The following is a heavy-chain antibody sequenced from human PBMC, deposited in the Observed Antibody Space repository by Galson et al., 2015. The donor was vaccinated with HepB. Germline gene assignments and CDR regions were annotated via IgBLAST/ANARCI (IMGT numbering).Heavy chain of an antibody. CDR1: GFTFSNYG. CDR2: IAHAGTFI. Sequence: SLRLSCEASGFTFSNYGMHWVRQTPGKGLESVAVIAHAGTFIDYGTSVKGRFTVSRDNSKSILYLQMNSLRVEDTAMYYCARDVSQTIDFWGQGTLVTVSS. J-gene: IGHJ4*02. CDR3: ARDVSQTIDF. V-gene: IGHV3-33*05. D-gene: IGHD1-7*01.